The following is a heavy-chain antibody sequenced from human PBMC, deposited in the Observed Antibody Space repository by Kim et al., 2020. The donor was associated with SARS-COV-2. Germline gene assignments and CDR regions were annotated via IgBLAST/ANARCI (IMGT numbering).Heavy chain of an antibody. D-gene: IGHD3-10*01. Sequence: AYSWRGPFTISEDNSKNALYLQMNSLRAEDTAVYYCARDATHYYGSGSLDYWGQGTLVTVSS. CDR3: ARDATHYYGSGSLDY. J-gene: IGHJ4*02. V-gene: IGHV3-30*07.